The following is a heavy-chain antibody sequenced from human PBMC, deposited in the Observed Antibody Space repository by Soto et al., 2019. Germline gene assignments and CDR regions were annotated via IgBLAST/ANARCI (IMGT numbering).Heavy chain of an antibody. CDR2: IYYSGMT. Sequence: PSETLSLTCTVSGGSISSTNHYWGWIRQPPWKGLEWIGDIYYSGMTHYNPSLKSRVTISVDTSKNQFSLELSSVTAADTAVYYCARHGYYYDSTGYYYFIWGQGXLVTVYS. D-gene: IGHD3-22*01. V-gene: IGHV4-39*01. CDR1: GGSISSTNHY. CDR3: ARHGYYYDSTGYYYFI. J-gene: IGHJ4*02.